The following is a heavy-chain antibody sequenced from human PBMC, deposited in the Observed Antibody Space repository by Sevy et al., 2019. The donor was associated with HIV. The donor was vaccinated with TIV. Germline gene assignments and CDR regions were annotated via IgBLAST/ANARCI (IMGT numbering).Heavy chain of an antibody. D-gene: IGHD2-8*02. CDR1: GFTFSYSG. J-gene: IGHJ4*02. Sequence: GGSLRLSCAASGFTFSYSGMHWVRQAPGKGLEWVTFIQFDGSSQYYAESLKGRFTILRDNTKNTLYLQNNSLRRDDTAVYYCAKNTAAVGVGGFDYWGQGALVIVSS. V-gene: IGHV3-30*02. CDR3: AKNTAAVGVGGFDY. CDR2: IQFDGSSQ.